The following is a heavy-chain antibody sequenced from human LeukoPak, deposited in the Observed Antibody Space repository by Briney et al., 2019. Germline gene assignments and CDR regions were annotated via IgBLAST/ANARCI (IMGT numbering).Heavy chain of an antibody. CDR1: GFIFSSCA. CDR3: AKAGRAGGGITMIRGVRRDYYYMDV. V-gene: IGHV3-23*01. Sequence: GGPLRLSCGACGFIFSSCAVSWVRQARGKGLEWVSAFSSSGDNTYYADSVKGRFTISRDNSKNTLYLQMNSLRAEDTAVYHCAKAGRAGGGITMIRGVRRDYYYMDVWGKGTTVTISS. J-gene: IGHJ6*03. D-gene: IGHD3-10*01. CDR2: FSSSGDNT.